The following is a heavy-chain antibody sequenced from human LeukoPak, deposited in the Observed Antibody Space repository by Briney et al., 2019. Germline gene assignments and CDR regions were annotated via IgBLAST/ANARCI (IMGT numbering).Heavy chain of an antibody. V-gene: IGHV1-8*01. CDR1: GYSFTSYD. Sequence: ASVKVSCKASGYSFTSYDFHWVRQATGRGLEWMGWMNPYSGKTGFAQNFQGRVSMTSDNSINTAYMELASLTSEDTAIYYCVKGIGGGTTRKWMDVGERGTTVTV. J-gene: IGHJ6*01. D-gene: IGHD2-15*01. CDR3: VKGIGGGTTRKWMDV. CDR2: MNPYSGKT.